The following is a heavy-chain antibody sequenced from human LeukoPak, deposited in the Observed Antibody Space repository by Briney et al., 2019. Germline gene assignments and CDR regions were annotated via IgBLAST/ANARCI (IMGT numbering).Heavy chain of an antibody. CDR2: IYYSGST. V-gene: IGHV4-39*01. J-gene: IGHJ3*02. Sequence: SETLSLTCTVSGGSISSSSYYWGWIRQPPGKGLEWIGSIYYSGSTYYNPSLKSRVTISVDTSKNQFSLKLSSVTAADTAAYYCARQDHFWSGFAFDIWGQGTMVTVSS. D-gene: IGHD3-3*01. CDR1: GGSISSSSYY. CDR3: ARQDHFWSGFAFDI.